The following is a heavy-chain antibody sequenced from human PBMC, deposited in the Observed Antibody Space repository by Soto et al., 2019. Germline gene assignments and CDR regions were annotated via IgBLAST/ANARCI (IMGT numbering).Heavy chain of an antibody. D-gene: IGHD2-2*02. Sequence: ASVKVSCKASGYTFTTYAMHWVRQAPGQRLEWMGWINAGNGKTKYSQKFQGRVTITRDTSATTAYMELSSLRSEDTAVYYCARAGGDCSTTNCYMIDYWGQGTLVTVS. V-gene: IGHV1-3*01. CDR2: INAGNGKT. CDR1: GYTFTTYA. J-gene: IGHJ4*02. CDR3: ARAGGDCSTTNCYMIDY.